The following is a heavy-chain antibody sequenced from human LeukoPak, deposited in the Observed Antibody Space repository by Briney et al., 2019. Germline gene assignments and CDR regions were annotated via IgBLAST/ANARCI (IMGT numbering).Heavy chain of an antibody. V-gene: IGHV4-31*03. CDR2: IYYSGST. Sequence: PSETLSLTCTVSSGSISSGGYYWSWIRQHPGKGLEWIGYIYYSGSTYYNPSLKSRVTISVDTSKNQFSLKLSSVTAADTAVYYCATPGGGDAFDIWGQGTMVTVSS. J-gene: IGHJ3*02. CDR1: SGSISSGGYY. CDR3: ATPGGGDAFDI. D-gene: IGHD3-10*01.